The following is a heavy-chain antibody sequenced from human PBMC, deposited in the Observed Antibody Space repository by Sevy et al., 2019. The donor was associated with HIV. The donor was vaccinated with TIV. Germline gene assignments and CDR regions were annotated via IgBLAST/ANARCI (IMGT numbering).Heavy chain of an antibody. V-gene: IGHV3-23*01. D-gene: IGHD3-9*01. CDR3: AKAVPPLDWLLIFFDS. CDR2: VRASGSTT. CDR1: GFTFSDYA. Sequence: GGSLRLSCVASGFTFSDYATAWVRQAPGKGPEWISAVRASGSTTKYADSVKDRFTVSRDNSKNTLYLQLNSLRGEDTAVYYCAKAVPPLDWLLIFFDSWGQGSLVTVSS. J-gene: IGHJ4*02.